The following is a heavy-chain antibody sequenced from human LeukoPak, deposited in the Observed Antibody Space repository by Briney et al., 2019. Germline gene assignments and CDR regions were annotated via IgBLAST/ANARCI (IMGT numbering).Heavy chain of an antibody. CDR1: GYSFTYW. CDR2: IYSGDSHT. J-gene: IGHJ4*02. Sequence: GESLKISCKGSGYSFTYWIGWVRQMPGKGLEWMGVIYSGDSHTKYSPSFQGRVTISADKSISTAYLQWSSLEASDTAMYYCASARHGVYVWDYWGQGTLVTVSS. D-gene: IGHD3-16*01. V-gene: IGHV5-51*01. CDR3: ASARHGVYVWDY.